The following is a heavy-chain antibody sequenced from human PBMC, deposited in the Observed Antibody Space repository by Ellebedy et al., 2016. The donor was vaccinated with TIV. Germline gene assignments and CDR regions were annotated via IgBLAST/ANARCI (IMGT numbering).Heavy chain of an antibody. D-gene: IGHD1-7*01. CDR2: IKSKTDGGTT. Sequence: GESLKISCAASGFTFSNAWMSWVRQAPGKGLEWVGRIKSKTDGGTTDYAAPVKGRFTISRDDSKNTLYLQMNSLKTEDTAVYYCTTDTRLNWNYSPFDYWGQGTLVTVSS. CDR3: TTDTRLNWNYSPFDY. CDR1: GFTFSNAW. J-gene: IGHJ4*02. V-gene: IGHV3-15*01.